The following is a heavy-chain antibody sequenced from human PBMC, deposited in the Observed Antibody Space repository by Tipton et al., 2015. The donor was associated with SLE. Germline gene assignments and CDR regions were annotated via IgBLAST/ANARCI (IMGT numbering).Heavy chain of an antibody. V-gene: IGHV3-30*09. D-gene: IGHD3-16*02. J-gene: IGHJ4*02. CDR1: GFTFSAYA. CDR2: ISYDGSNK. CDR3: ASLGGLRELSRGY. Sequence: SLRLSCAASGFTFSAYAMHWVRQAPGKGLEWVAVISYDGSNKYFADSVKGRFAISRDNSKNTLYLQMNSLRPEDTAVYYCASLGGLRELSRGYWGQGTLVTVSS.